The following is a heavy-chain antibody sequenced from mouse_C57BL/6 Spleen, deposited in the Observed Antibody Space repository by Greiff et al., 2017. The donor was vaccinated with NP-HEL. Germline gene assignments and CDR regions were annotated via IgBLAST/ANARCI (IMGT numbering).Heavy chain of an antibody. D-gene: IGHD1-1*01. CDR2: IDPSDSYT. CDR3: ARLANYYGYYAMDY. CDR1: GYTFTSYW. J-gene: IGHJ4*01. Sequence: QVQLQQPGAELVMPGASVKLSCKASGYTFTSYWMHWVKQRPGQGLEWIGEIDPSDSYTNYNQKFKGKSTLTVDKSFSTAYMQLSSLTSEDSAVYYCARLANYYGYYAMDYWGQGTSVTVSS. V-gene: IGHV1-69*01.